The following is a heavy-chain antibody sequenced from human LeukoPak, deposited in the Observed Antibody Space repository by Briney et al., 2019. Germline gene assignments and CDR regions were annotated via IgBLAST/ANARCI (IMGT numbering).Heavy chain of an antibody. V-gene: IGHV1-46*01. CDR2: INPSGGST. J-gene: IGHJ4*02. D-gene: IGHD5-12*01. CDR3: ARVQYSGYDFDY. CDR1: GYTFTSYY. Sequence: GSSVKVSCKASGYTFTSYYMHWVRQAPGQGLEWMGIINPSGGSTSYAQKFQGRVTMTRDTSTSTVYMELSSLRSEDTAVYYCARVQYSGYDFDYWGQGTLVTVSS.